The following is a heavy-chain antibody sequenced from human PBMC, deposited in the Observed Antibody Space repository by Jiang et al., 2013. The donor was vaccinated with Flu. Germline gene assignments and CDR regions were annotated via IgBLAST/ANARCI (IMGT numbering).Heavy chain of an antibody. CDR2: MNPNSGNT. Sequence: EVKKPGASVKVSCKASGYTFTSYDINWVRQATGQGLEWMGWMNPNSGNTGYAQKFQGRVTMTRNTSVSTAYMELSSLRSEDTAVYYCARGSPRGYDYVWGSYRYWFDPWGQGTLVTVSS. V-gene: IGHV1-8*02. CDR1: GYTFTSYD. D-gene: IGHD3-16*02. CDR3: ARGSPRGYDYVWGSYRYWFDP. J-gene: IGHJ5*02.